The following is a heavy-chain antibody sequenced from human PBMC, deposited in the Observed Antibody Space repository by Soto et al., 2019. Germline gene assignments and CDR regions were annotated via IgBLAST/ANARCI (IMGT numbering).Heavy chain of an antibody. Sequence: SETLSLTCAVYGGSFSGCYWSWIRQPPGKGLEWIGEINHSGSTNYNPSLKSRVTISVDTSKNQFSLKLSSVTAADTAVYYCARGRRIAVAGRYYYYGMDVWGQGTTVTVSS. CDR3: ARGRRIAVAGRYYYYGMDV. D-gene: IGHD6-19*01. V-gene: IGHV4-34*01. J-gene: IGHJ6*02. CDR2: INHSGST. CDR1: GGSFSGCY.